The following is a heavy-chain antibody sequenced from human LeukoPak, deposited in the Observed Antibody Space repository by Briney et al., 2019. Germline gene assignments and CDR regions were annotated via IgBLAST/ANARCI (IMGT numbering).Heavy chain of an antibody. CDR3: AAEGYCSSTSCYTYYYYGMDV. V-gene: IGHV1-2*06. CDR2: NNPNSGGT. J-gene: IGHJ6*02. Sequence: ASVKVSCKASGYTFTGYYMHWVRQAPGQGLEWMGRNNPNSGGTNYAQKFQGRVTMTRDTSISTAYMELSRLRSDDTAVYYCAAEGYCSSTSCYTYYYYGMDVWGQGTTVTVSS. D-gene: IGHD2-2*02. CDR1: GYTFTGYY.